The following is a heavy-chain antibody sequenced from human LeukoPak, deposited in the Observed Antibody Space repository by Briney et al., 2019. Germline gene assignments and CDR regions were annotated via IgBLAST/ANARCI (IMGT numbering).Heavy chain of an antibody. J-gene: IGHJ5*02. CDR1: GFTFSSYG. Sequence: GRSLRLSCAASGFTFSSYGMHWVRQAPGKRLEWVAVIWYDGSNKYYADSVKGRFTISRDNSKNTLYLQMNSLRAEDTAVYYCAKSGSSTSFDPWGQGTLVTVSS. CDR2: IWYDGSNK. V-gene: IGHV3-33*06. CDR3: AKSGSSTSFDP. D-gene: IGHD2-2*01.